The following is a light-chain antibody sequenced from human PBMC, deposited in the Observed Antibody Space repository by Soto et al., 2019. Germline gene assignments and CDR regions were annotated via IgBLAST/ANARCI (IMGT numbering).Light chain of an antibody. V-gene: IGKV3-20*01. Sequence: EIVLTQSPGTLSLSPGERATLSCRASQSVNSNYLAWYRRKPGQAPSLLIYGASTRATGIPGRFSGSGSGTDFTLTVTRLEPEDFAVYYCQQYGSSPPTFGEGTKV. CDR2: GAS. CDR1: QSVNSNY. CDR3: QQYGSSPPT. J-gene: IGKJ4*02.